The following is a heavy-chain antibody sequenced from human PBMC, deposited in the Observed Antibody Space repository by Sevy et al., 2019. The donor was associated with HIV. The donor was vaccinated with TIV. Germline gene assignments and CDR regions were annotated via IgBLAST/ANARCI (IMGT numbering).Heavy chain of an antibody. CDR1: GGSFSGYY. Sequence: SETLSLTCAVYGGSFSGYYWSWIRQPPGKGLEWIGEINHSGSTNYNPSLKSRVTISVDTSKNQFSLKLSSVTAADTAVYYCARVKRRRDSSSSEGGSADYWGQGTLVTVSS. J-gene: IGHJ4*02. V-gene: IGHV4-34*01. CDR2: INHSGST. D-gene: IGHD6-6*01. CDR3: ARVKRRRDSSSSEGGSADY.